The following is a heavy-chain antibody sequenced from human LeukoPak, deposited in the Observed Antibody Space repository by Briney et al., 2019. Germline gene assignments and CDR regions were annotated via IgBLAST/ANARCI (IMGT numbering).Heavy chain of an antibody. CDR1: GYTFTGYY. V-gene: IGHV1-2*02. J-gene: IGHJ6*02. CDR3: AREYCSSTSCMKTPYYYYGMDV. Sequence: EASVKASCKASGYTFTGYYMHWVRQAPGQGLEWMGWINPNSGGTNYAQKFQGRVTMTRDTSISTAYMELRSLRSDDTAVYYCAREYCSSTSCMKTPYYYYGMDVWGQGTTVTVSS. D-gene: IGHD2-2*01. CDR2: INPNSGGT.